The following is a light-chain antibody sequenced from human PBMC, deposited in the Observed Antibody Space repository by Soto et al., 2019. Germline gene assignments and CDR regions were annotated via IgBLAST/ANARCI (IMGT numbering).Light chain of an antibody. CDR2: GAS. Sequence: EIGLTQSPGTLSLSPGERATLSCRASQSVSSSYLAWYQQKPGQAPRLLIYGASSRATGIPDRFSGSRSGTDFTLTISTLEPEDFAVYYCQQYGSSPWTFGKGTKVEIK. J-gene: IGKJ1*01. CDR3: QQYGSSPWT. CDR1: QSVSSSY. V-gene: IGKV3-20*01.